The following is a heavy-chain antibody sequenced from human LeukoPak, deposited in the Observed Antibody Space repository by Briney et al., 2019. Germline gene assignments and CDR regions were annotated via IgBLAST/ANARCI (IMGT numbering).Heavy chain of an antibody. CDR3: ARVNTIFGVVYHFDY. D-gene: IGHD3-3*01. CDR2: INPNSGGT. CDR1: GYTFTGYY. Sequence: ASVKVSCKASGYTFTGYYMHWVRQAPGQGLEWTGWINPNSGGTNYAQKFQGRVTMTRDTSISTAYMELSRLRSDDTAVYYCARVNTIFGVVYHFDYWGQGTLVTVSS. J-gene: IGHJ4*02. V-gene: IGHV1-2*02.